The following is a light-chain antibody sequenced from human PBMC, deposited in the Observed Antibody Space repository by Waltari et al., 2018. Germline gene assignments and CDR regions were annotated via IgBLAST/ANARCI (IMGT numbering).Light chain of an antibody. J-gene: IGLJ3*02. Sequence: QSALTQPPPASGSPGQSVPISCPGTRSDVGGYNYVSWYQQHPGKAPKLMIYEVSKRPSGVPDRFSGSKSGNTASLTVSGLQAEDESDYYCSSYAGSNNLVFGGGTKLTVL. V-gene: IGLV2-8*01. CDR1: RSDVGGYNY. CDR3: SSYAGSNNLV. CDR2: EVS.